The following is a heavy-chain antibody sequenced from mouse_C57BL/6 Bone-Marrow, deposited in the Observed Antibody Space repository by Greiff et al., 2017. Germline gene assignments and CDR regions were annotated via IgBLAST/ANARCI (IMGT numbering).Heavy chain of an antibody. CDR3: ARDPPSYYCGSSWFAY. CDR2: ISDGGSYT. D-gene: IGHD1-1*01. Sequence: EVQVVESGGGLVKPGGSLKLSCAASGFTFSSYAMSWVRQTPEKRLEWVATISDGGSYTYYPDNVKGRFTISRDNAKNNLYLQMSHLKSEDTAMYYCARDPPSYYCGSSWFAYWGQGTLVTVSA. V-gene: IGHV5-4*01. J-gene: IGHJ3*01. CDR1: GFTFSSYA.